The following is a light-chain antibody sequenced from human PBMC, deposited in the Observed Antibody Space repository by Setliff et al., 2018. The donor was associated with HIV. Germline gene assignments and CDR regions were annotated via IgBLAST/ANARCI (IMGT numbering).Light chain of an antibody. CDR1: SNEVGRYDL. CDR3: CSNTGSNTFV. CDR2: QAT. J-gene: IGLJ1*01. Sequence: QSALTQPASVSGSPGPSITISCTGTSNEVGRYDLVSWYQQHPARAPKLIIYQATRRPSGVSNRFSGSKSGNVASLTISGLQAEDEADYYCCSNTGSNTFVFGTGTKVTVL. V-gene: IGLV2-23*01.